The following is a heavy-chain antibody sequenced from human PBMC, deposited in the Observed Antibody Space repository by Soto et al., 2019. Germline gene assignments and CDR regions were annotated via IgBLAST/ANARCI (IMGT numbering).Heavy chain of an antibody. Sequence: SETLSLTCTVSGGSFTSNNWWTWVRQPPGQGLEWIGEIYRTGSTNYNPSLKSRVTISLDKSENQFSLKVTSLTAADTAVYYCASRDPGTSVDYWGQGTLVTVSS. D-gene: IGHD1-7*01. V-gene: IGHV4-4*02. CDR2: IYRTGST. CDR3: ASRDPGTSVDY. CDR1: GGSFTSNNW. J-gene: IGHJ4*02.